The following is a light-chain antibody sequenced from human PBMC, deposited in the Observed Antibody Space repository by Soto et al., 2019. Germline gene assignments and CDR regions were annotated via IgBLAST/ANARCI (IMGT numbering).Light chain of an antibody. J-gene: IGKJ1*01. V-gene: IGKV1-39*01. CDR1: QSISRS. CDR3: QQSYSAIVA. Sequence: DFQITQSPSSLSASVGDRVTITFRASQSISRSLNWYQQKPGKAPELLXYAASSLQSGVPSRFSGSGSGTDGTITISSLQKEDGATYYCQQSYSAIVAFGQGTKVDIK. CDR2: AAS.